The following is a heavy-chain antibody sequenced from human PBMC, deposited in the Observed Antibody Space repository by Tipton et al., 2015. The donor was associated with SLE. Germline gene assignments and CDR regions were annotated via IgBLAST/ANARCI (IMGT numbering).Heavy chain of an antibody. Sequence: QVQLVQSGGGVVQPGRSLRLSCAASGFTFSSYAMHWVRQAPGKGLEWVAVISYDGSNKYYADSVKGRFTISRDNSKNTLYLQMNSLRAEDTAVYYCARVFHSYGDFWGQGMLVTVSS. V-gene: IGHV3-30*14. CDR2: ISYDGSNK. J-gene: IGHJ4*02. CDR1: GFTFSSYA. CDR3: ARVFHSYGDF. D-gene: IGHD5-18*01.